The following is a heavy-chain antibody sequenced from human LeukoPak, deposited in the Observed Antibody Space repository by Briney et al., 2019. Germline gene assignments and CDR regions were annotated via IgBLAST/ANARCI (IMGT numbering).Heavy chain of an antibody. J-gene: IGHJ4*02. V-gene: IGHV3-9*03. D-gene: IGHD5-18*01. Sequence: GGSLRLSCAASGFTFDDYAMHRVRQAPGKGLEWVSGISWNSGSIGYADSVKGRFTISRDNAKNSLYLQMNSLRAEDMALYYCARGDTAMVTGYFDYWGQGTLVTVSS. CDR3: ARGDTAMVTGYFDY. CDR2: ISWNSGSI. CDR1: GFTFDDYA.